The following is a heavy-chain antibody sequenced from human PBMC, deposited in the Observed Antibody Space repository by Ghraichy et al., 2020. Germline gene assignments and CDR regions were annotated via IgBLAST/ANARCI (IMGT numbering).Heavy chain of an antibody. D-gene: IGHD1/OR15-1a*01. Sequence: SETLSLTCTVSGGSISSYYWSWIRQPPGKGLECIGYNYYSGSTNYNPSLKSRVTISVDTSKNQFSLKLSSVTDADTAVYYCASSASEQNYYYGMDVWGQGTTVTVSS. J-gene: IGHJ6*02. CDR2: NYYSGST. CDR1: GGSISSYY. V-gene: IGHV4-59*01. CDR3: ASSASEQNYYYGMDV.